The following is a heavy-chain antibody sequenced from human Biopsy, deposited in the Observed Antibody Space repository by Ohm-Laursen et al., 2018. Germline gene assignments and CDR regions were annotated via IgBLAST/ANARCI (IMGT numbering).Heavy chain of an antibody. CDR2: ISDSGST. Sequence: TLSLTCAVSGGSISSFYWTWIRQPPGKGPEWIGDISDSGSTNYKPSLKSRVIISVDTPKNQFSLNLSSVTAADTAVYYCARRGSGGRSFDHWGQGTLVTVSS. J-gene: IGHJ4*02. V-gene: IGHV4-59*08. D-gene: IGHD2-15*01. CDR1: GGSISSFY. CDR3: ARRGSGGRSFDH.